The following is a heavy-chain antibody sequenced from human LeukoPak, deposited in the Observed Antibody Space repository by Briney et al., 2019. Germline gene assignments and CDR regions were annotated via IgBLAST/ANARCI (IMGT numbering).Heavy chain of an antibody. Sequence: GESLKISCQGSGYSFTSYWITWVRQMPGKGLEWMGIIYPGDSNTRYSPSFQGQVTISADRSISTAYLQWSSLKASDTAMYYCARSWGYCSSTSCHPFDYWGQGTLVTVSS. D-gene: IGHD2-2*01. CDR1: GYSFTSYW. V-gene: IGHV5-51*01. J-gene: IGHJ4*02. CDR2: IYPGDSNT. CDR3: ARSWGYCSSTSCHPFDY.